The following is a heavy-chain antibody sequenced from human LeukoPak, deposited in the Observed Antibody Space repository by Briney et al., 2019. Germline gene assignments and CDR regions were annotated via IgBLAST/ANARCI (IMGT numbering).Heavy chain of an antibody. CDR3: ARWGYGSGWSVDP. V-gene: IGHV4-39*07. Sequence: SETLSLTCIVSGDSISINNYYWGWIRQPPGKGLEWIGNIYYNGNTYYNPSLKSRVTIPVDTSKNQFSLKLSSVTAADTAVYYCARWGYGSGWSVDPWGQGTLVTVSS. J-gene: IGHJ5*02. CDR1: GDSISINNYY. CDR2: IYYNGNT. D-gene: IGHD6-19*01.